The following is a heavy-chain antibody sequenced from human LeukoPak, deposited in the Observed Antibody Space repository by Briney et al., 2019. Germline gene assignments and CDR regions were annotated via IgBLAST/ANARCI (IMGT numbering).Heavy chain of an antibody. Sequence: GGSLRLSCAASGFTFSSYAINWVRQAPGKGLEWVSAISGSGGSTYYADSVKGRFTISRDNSKNTLYLQMNSLRAEDTAVYYCAKDGDGGYFDYWGQGTLVTVSS. CDR2: ISGSGGST. V-gene: IGHV3-23*01. J-gene: IGHJ4*02. CDR3: AKDGDGGYFDY. CDR1: GFTFSSYA. D-gene: IGHD4-23*01.